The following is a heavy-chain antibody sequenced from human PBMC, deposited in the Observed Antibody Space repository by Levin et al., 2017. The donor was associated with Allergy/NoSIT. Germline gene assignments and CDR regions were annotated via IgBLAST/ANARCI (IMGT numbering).Heavy chain of an antibody. CDR3: ARDASYYDSSGYYSL. Sequence: LSLTCAASGFTFSSYSMNWVRQAPGKGLEWVSSISSSSSYIYYADSVKGRFTISRDNAKNSLYLQMNSLRAEDTAVYYCARDASYYDSSGYYSLWGQGTLVTVSS. V-gene: IGHV3-21*01. D-gene: IGHD3-22*01. CDR1: GFTFSSYS. CDR2: ISSSSSYI. J-gene: IGHJ4*02.